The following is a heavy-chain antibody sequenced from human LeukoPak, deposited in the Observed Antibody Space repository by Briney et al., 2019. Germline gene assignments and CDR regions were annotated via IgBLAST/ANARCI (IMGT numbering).Heavy chain of an antibody. V-gene: IGHV4-4*02. Sequence: SETLSLTCAVSGGSISSSNWWSWVRQPPGKGLEWIGEIYHSGSTNYNPSLKSRVTISADKSKNQFSLKLSSVTAADTAVYYCARVTKDLMDFWSGSQNGRDAFDIWGQGTMVTVSS. CDR2: IYHSGST. CDR1: GGSISSSNW. D-gene: IGHD3-3*01. J-gene: IGHJ3*02. CDR3: ARVTKDLMDFWSGSQNGRDAFDI.